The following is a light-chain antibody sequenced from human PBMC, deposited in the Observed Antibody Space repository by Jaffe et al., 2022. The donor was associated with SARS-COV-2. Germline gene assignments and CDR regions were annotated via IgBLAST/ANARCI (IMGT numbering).Light chain of an antibody. CDR1: SSDVGGYND. V-gene: IGLV2-14*03. CDR3: TSHTISRTYV. Sequence: QSALTQPASVSGSPGQSITISCTGTSSDVGGYNDVSWYQQHPGKAPKVMIYGVGNRPSGVPDRFSGSKSGNTASLTISGLQAEDEADYYCTSHTISRTYVFGTGTKVTVL. J-gene: IGLJ1*01. CDR2: GVG.